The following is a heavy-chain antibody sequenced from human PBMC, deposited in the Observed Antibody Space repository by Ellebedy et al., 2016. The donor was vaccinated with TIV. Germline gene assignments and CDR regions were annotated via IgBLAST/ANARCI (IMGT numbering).Heavy chain of an antibody. J-gene: IGHJ4*02. V-gene: IGHV3-33*01. Sequence: GESLKISCVASGFTFSSYGMNWVRQAPGKGLEWVAVIWYDGSNKYYADSVKGRFTISRDNSKNTLYLQMNSLRAEDTAAYYCARRGGGGAVGATFCDYWGQGTLVTVSS. CDR2: IWYDGSNK. D-gene: IGHD1-26*01. CDR1: GFTFSSYG. CDR3: ARRGGGGAVGATFCDY.